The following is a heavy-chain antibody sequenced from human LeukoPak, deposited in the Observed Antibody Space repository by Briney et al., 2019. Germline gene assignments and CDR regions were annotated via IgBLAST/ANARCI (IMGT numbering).Heavy chain of an antibody. CDR1: AFTFYSYS. CDR3: ARESGDSYLSYCYNGMDV. CDR2: ISNSGSYI. D-gene: IGHD2-21*02. J-gene: IGHJ6*02. Sequence: PGGSLRLSCAASAFTFYSYSMRWVSQAAGKGLEWLSSISNSGSYIYYADSVKGRFTISRDNAKNSVYQQMNSLRAEDTAVYYCARESGDSYLSYCYNGMDVWGQGTTVTVSS. V-gene: IGHV3-21*01.